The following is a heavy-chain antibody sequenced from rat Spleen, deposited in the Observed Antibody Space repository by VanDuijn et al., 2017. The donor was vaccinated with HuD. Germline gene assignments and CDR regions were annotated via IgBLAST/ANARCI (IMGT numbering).Heavy chain of an antibody. J-gene: IGHJ3*01. Sequence: EVQLVESGGGLVQPGRSMKLSCAASGFTFSNYYMAWVRQAPTKGLEWVASINTDGGSTYYPDSVKGRFTISRDNAENTVYLQMNSLRSEDTATYYCAKDRDGGYAFAYWGQGTLVTVSS. CDR2: INTDGGST. CDR1: GFTFSNYY. CDR3: AKDRDGGYAFAY. D-gene: IGHD1-11*01. V-gene: IGHV5-25*01.